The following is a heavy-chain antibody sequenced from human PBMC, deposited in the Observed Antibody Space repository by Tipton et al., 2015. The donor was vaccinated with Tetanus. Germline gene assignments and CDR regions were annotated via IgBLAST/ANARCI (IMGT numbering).Heavy chain of an antibody. Sequence: LRLSCAVYGGSFSGYYWSWIRQPPGKGLEWIGEINHSGSTNYNPSLKSRVTISVDTSKNQFSLKLSSVTAADTAVYYCARLGYCSSTSCYGGYYYYGMDVWGQGTTVTVSS. CDR1: GGSFSGYY. V-gene: IGHV4-34*01. D-gene: IGHD2-2*01. J-gene: IGHJ6*02. CDR3: ARLGYCSSTSCYGGYYYYGMDV. CDR2: INHSGST.